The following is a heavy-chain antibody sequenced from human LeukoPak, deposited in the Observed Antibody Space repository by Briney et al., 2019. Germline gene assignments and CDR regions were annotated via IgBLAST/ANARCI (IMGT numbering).Heavy chain of an antibody. CDR3: ASTTYYYDSSGPDDAFDI. CDR1: GGSISSGGYY. V-gene: IGHV4-31*03. CDR2: IYYSGST. Sequence: SQTLSLTCTVSGGSISSGGYYWSWIRQHPGKGLEWIGYIYYSGSTYYNPSLKSRVTISVDTSKNQFSLKLSSVTAADTAVYYCASTTYYYDSSGPDDAFDIWGQGTMVTVSS. J-gene: IGHJ3*02. D-gene: IGHD3-22*01.